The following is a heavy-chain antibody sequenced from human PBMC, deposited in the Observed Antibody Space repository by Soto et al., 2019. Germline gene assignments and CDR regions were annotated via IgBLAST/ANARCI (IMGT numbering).Heavy chain of an antibody. J-gene: IGHJ3*02. CDR1: GYTFTSYY. CDR2: INPGGGST. Sequence: QVQLVQSGAEVMKPGASVEVSCKASGYTFTSYYIHWVRQAPGQGLEWMGLINPGGGSTNYAQKFQGRVTMTRDTSTSTVYMDLSSLRSEDTAVYYCARDRSRRDLMWEQPDDAFDMLGQGTVLTVSS. CDR3: ARDRSRRDLMWEQPDDAFDM. V-gene: IGHV1-46*01. D-gene: IGHD1-26*01.